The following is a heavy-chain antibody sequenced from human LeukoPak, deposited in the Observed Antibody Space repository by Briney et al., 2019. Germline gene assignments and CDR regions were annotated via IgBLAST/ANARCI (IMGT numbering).Heavy chain of an antibody. CDR2: IKSKGDGETI. V-gene: IGHV3-15*01. D-gene: IGHD3-10*01. CDR1: GFTFTNAW. J-gene: IGHJ4*02. Sequence: GSLRLSCAASGFTFTNAWMSWVRQAPGKGLEWVRRIKSKGDGETIDNAAPVKGRFTMSRDDSKATLYLQMNSLKAEDTAVYYCTTDLGLTMIRGVIVYWGQGALVTVSS. CDR3: TTDLGLTMIRGVIVY.